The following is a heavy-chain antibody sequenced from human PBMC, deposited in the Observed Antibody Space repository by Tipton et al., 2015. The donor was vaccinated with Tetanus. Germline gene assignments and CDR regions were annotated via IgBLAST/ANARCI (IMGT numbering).Heavy chain of an antibody. Sequence: SLRLSCAASGFSFGGSAIHWVRQASGKGLEWVGRIRTRTNSYATEYAESVKGRFTIARDDSKNTAYLQMNSLQTEDAAVYYCTTGYDFWSGIPPYWGQGTLVTVSS. CDR3: TTGYDFWSGIPPY. V-gene: IGHV3-73*01. CDR1: GFSFGGSA. D-gene: IGHD3-3*01. J-gene: IGHJ4*02. CDR2: IRTRTNSYAT.